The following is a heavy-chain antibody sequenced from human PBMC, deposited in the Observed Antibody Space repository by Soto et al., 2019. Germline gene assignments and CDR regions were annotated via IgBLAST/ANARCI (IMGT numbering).Heavy chain of an antibody. V-gene: IGHV1-18*01. CDR1: GYTFTSYG. CDR3: ARDLEQQLVPYYYYGMDV. Sequence: QVQLVQSGAEVKKPGASVKVSCKASGYTFTSYGISWVRQAPGQGLEWMGWISAYNGNTDYAQKLQGRVTMTTDTSTSTAYMELRSLRSDDTAVYYCARDLEQQLVPYYYYGMDVWGQGTTVTVSS. CDR2: ISAYNGNT. D-gene: IGHD6-13*01. J-gene: IGHJ6*02.